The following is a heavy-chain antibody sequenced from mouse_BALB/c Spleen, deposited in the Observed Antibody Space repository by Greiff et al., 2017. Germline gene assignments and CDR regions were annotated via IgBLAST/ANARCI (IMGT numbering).Heavy chain of an antibody. V-gene: IGHV3-8*02. D-gene: IGHD2-1*01. Sequence: EVKLMESGPSLVKPSQTLSLTCSVTGDSITSCYWNWVRKFPGNKLEYMGYISYSGSTYYNPSLKSRISITRDTSKNQYYLQLNSVTTEDTATYYCARSYYGNYGGAWFAYWGQGTLVTVSA. CDR3: ARSYYGNYGGAWFAY. CDR1: GDSITSCY. CDR2: ISYSGST. J-gene: IGHJ3*01.